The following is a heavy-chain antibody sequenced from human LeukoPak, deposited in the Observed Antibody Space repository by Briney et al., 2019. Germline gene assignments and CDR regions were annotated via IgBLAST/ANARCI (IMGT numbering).Heavy chain of an antibody. V-gene: IGHV3-7*01. Sequence: GGSLRLSCAASGFTFSSYWMSWVRQAPGKGLEWVANIKQDGSEKYYVDSVKGRFTISRDNGKNSLYLQMNSLRAEDTAVFYCVRDYYYYIDVWGKGTTVTVSS. CDR2: IKQDGSEK. CDR1: GFTFSSYW. CDR3: VRDYYYYIDV. J-gene: IGHJ6*03.